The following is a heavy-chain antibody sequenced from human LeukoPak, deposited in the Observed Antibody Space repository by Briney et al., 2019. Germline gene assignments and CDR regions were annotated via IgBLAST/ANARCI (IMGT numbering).Heavy chain of an antibody. Sequence: GGSLRLSCAASGFTFSSYWMHWVRQAPGKGLEWVSSISSSSSYIYYADSVKGRFTISRDNAKNSLYLQMNSLRAEDTAVYYCARWIIAAADYWGQGTLVTVSS. CDR2: ISSSSSYI. CDR1: GFTFSSYW. CDR3: ARWIIAAADY. V-gene: IGHV3-21*01. D-gene: IGHD6-13*01. J-gene: IGHJ4*02.